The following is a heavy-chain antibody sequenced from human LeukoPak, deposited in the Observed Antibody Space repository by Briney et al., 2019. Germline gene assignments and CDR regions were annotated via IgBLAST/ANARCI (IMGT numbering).Heavy chain of an antibody. Sequence: ETLSLTCTVSGGSISSSSYYWGGIRRPPGEGRGWIGSIYYSGSTYYNPSLKRRVTISEETSKKKVSLKLSSVTAAATAVYYCARVGVLLWFGELLSSFDYWGQGTLVTVSS. D-gene: IGHD3-10*01. CDR2: IYYSGST. V-gene: IGHV4-39*07. J-gene: IGHJ4*02. CDR1: GGSISSSSYY. CDR3: ARVGVLLWFGELLSSFDY.